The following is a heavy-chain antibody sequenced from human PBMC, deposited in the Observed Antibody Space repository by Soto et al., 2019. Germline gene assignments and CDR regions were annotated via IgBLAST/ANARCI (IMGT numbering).Heavy chain of an antibody. CDR3: ARGRYGDY. Sequence: QVHLVQSGAEVKKPGASVKVSCKGSGYAFTTYGITWVRQAPGQGLEWMGWISAHNVNTNYAQKLQGIVTVTRDTSTSTASMELRSLRSDDTAVYYCARGRYGDYWGQGALVTVSS. CDR1: GYAFTTYG. J-gene: IGHJ4*02. V-gene: IGHV1-18*01. CDR2: ISAHNVNT. D-gene: IGHD1-1*01.